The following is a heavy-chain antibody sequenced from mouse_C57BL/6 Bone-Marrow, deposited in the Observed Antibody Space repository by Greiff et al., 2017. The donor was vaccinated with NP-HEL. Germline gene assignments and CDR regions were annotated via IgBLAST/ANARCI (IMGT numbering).Heavy chain of an antibody. V-gene: IGHV1-85*01. CDR2: IYPRDGST. CDR1: GYTFTSYD. J-gene: IGHJ1*03. CDR3: ARSWYFDV. Sequence: VNVVESGPELVKPGASVKLSCKASGYTFTSYDINWVKQRPGQGLEWIGWIYPRDGSTKYNEKFKGKATLTVGTSSSTAYMELHSLTSEDSAVYFCARSWYFDVWGTGTTVTVSS.